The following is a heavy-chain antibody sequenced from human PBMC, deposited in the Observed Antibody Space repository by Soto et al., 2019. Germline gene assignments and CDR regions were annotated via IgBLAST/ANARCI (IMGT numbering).Heavy chain of an antibody. Sequence: GASVKVSCKASGFTFTSSAVQWVRQARGQRLEWIGWIVVGSGNTNYAQKFQERVTITRDMSTSTAYMELSSLRSEDTAVYYCAASSNYDILTGFAFDIWGQGTVVTVSS. J-gene: IGHJ3*02. CDR2: IVVGSGNT. CDR3: AASSNYDILTGFAFDI. D-gene: IGHD3-9*01. CDR1: GFTFTSSA. V-gene: IGHV1-58*01.